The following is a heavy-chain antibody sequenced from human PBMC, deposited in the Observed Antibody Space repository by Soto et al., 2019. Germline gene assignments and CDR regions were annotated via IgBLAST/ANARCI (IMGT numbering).Heavy chain of an antibody. V-gene: IGHV4-38-2*01. CDR2: IYHSGST. J-gene: IGHJ5*02. CDR1: GYSISGCYY. D-gene: IGHD5-12*01. Sequence: SETLSLTCAVSGYSISGCYYWGWIRHPPWKGLEWIGSIYHSGSTYYNPSLKSRVTISVDKSKNQFSLKLSSVTAADTAVYYCASDLRLVATYCVDPWGQIILVTVSS. CDR3: ASDLRLVATYCVDP.